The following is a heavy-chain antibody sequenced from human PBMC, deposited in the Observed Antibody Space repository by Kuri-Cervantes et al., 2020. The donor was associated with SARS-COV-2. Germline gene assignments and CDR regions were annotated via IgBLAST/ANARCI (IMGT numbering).Heavy chain of an antibody. CDR3: AREAVVLDY. J-gene: IGHJ4*02. D-gene: IGHD4-23*01. Sequence: GESLKISCAASEFTFRNHVMIWVRQAPGKGLEWVSAVGGSGGDIYSADSVKGRFTISRDNSKDTLYLQMNSLRAEDTAVYYCAREAVVLDYWGQGTLVTVSS. V-gene: IGHV3-23*01. CDR1: EFTFRNHV. CDR2: VGGSGGDI.